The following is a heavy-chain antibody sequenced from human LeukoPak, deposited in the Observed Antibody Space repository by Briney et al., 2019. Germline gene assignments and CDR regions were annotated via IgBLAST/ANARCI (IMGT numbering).Heavy chain of an antibody. CDR2: ISYDGTKK. V-gene: IGHV3-30*03. D-gene: IGHD3-3*02. CDR3: GRVNTIFGVDIVSLGAEFEF. CDR1: GFTFSTYA. Sequence: PGGSLRLSCGASGFTFSTYAMHWVRQAPGKGLERVSVISYDGTKKDYADSVKGRFTISSDNSNDTLYLQMNSLRPEDTALYYCGRVNTIFGVDIVSLGAEFEFWGQGTLVTVSS. J-gene: IGHJ4*02.